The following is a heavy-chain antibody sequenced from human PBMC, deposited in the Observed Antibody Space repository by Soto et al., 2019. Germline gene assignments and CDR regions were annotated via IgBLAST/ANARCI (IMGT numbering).Heavy chain of an antibody. V-gene: IGHV4-59*08. Sequence: PSVTLSVTCTVAGGNMISYDWSWIWKPPGRGLEWIGFIYYAGSTKYNPSLNSRVTISVDTSKNQFSLTVTSVTAADTAGYYCASRIVATETFDYWGQGTLVTVSS. CDR1: GGNMISYD. CDR3: ASRIVATETFDY. CDR2: IYYAGST. J-gene: IGHJ4*02. D-gene: IGHD5-12*01.